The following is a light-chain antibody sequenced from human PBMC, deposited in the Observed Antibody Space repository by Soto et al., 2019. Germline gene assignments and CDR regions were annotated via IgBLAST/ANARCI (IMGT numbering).Light chain of an antibody. CDR3: QQYNILST. J-gene: IGKJ1*01. V-gene: IGKV1-5*01. Sequence: DIQMTQSPSTVSAYVGDSVTITCRASQSITTWLAWYQQRPGKAPKLLIYDASNLESGVPSRFSGSGSGTEFTLTVSSLQPDDFATYYCQQYNILSTFGQGTKVDIK. CDR2: DAS. CDR1: QSITTW.